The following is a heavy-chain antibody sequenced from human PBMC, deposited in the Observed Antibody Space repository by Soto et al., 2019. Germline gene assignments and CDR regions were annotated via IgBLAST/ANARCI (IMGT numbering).Heavy chain of an antibody. CDR1: GGSFSGYY. CDR3: AKLRRGYSYGFRWLLDGDWFDP. CDR2: INHSGST. V-gene: IGHV4-34*01. D-gene: IGHD5-18*01. J-gene: IGHJ5*02. Sequence: SETLSLTCAVYGGSFSGYYWSWIRQPPGKGLEWIGEINHSGSTNYNPSLKSRVTISVDTSKNQFSLKLSSVTAADTAVYYCAKLRRGYSYGFRWLLDGDWFDPWGQGTLVTVSS.